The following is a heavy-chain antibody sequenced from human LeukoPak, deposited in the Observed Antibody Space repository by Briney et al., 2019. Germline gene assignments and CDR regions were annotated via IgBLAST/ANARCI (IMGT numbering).Heavy chain of an antibody. CDR3: ARGVEGWLEVYYYYYMDV. CDR2: IYYSGST. J-gene: IGHJ6*03. CDR1: GGAISSYY. Sequence: PSETLSLTCTVSGGAISSYYWSWIRQPPGKGLEWIGYIYYSGSTNYNPSLKSRVTISVDTSKNQFSLKLSSVTAADTAVYYCARGVEGWLEVYYYYYMDVWGKGTTVTISS. D-gene: IGHD6-19*01. V-gene: IGHV4-59*01.